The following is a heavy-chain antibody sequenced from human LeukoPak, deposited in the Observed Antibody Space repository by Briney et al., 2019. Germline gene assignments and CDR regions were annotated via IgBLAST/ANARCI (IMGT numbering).Heavy chain of an antibody. CDR3: ARVPYSSGWYDGDY. J-gene: IGHJ4*02. CDR2: ISSSSSTI. V-gene: IGHV3-48*03. CDR1: GFTFSSYE. D-gene: IGHD6-19*01. Sequence: GGSLRLSCAASGFTFSSYEMNWVRQAPGKGLEWVSYISSSSSTIYYADSVKGRFTISRDNSKNSLYLQMNSLRTEDTALYYCARVPYSSGWYDGDYWGQGTLVTVSS.